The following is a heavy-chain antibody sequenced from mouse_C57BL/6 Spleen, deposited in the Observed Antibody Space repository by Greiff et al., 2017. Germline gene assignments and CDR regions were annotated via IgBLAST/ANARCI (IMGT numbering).Heavy chain of an antibody. J-gene: IGHJ2*01. D-gene: IGHD1-1*01. CDR3: ARDNYGSRRPFDY. V-gene: IGHV5-16*01. Sequence: EVKVVESEGGLVQPGSSMKLSCTASGFTFSDYYMAWVRQVPEKGLEWVANINYDGSSTYYLDSLKSRFIISRDNAKNILYLQMSSLKSEDTATYYCARDNYGSRRPFDYWGQGTTLTVSS. CDR1: GFTFSDYY. CDR2: INYDGSST.